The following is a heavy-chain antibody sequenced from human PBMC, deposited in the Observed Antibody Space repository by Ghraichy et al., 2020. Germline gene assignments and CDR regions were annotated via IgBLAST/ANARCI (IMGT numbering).Heavy chain of an antibody. J-gene: IGHJ6*02. CDR1: ANILSGYH. D-gene: IGHD6-19*01. V-gene: IGHV1-2*04. Sequence: GESLNISCQASANILSGYHLNWVRQAPGQGLEWLGRINPESGATKYARKFQDLVTVTWDKAVTTAYMELRSLTSDDTAVYYCAREMAPRAVACQITGCQFYYYGMDVWGQGTTLTVSS. CDR3: AREMAPRAVACQITGCQFYYYGMDV. CDR2: INPESGAT.